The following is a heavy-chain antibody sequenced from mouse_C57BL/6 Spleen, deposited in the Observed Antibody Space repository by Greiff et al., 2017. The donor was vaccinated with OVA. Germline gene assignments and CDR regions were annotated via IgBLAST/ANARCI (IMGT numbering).Heavy chain of an antibody. D-gene: IGHD3-2*02. CDR1: GYAFSSSW. V-gene: IGHV1-82*01. Sequence: VQVVESGPELVKPGASVKISCKASGYAFSSSWMNWVKQRPGKGLEWIGRIYPGDGDTNYNGKFKGKATLTADKSSSTAYMQLSSLTSEDSAVYFCAREGSSGYPFAYWGQGTLVTVSA. J-gene: IGHJ3*01. CDR2: IYPGDGDT. CDR3: AREGSSGYPFAY.